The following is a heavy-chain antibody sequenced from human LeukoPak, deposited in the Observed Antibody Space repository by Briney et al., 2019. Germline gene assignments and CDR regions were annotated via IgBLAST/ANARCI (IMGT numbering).Heavy chain of an antibody. D-gene: IGHD5-24*01. CDR2: INQDGSEK. CDR1: GFTFRSYW. Sequence: GGSLRLSCAASGFTFRSYWMSWVRQAPGKGLEWVANINQDGSEKSHVDSVKGRFTISRDNAKNSLYLQMNSLRAEDTAVYYCARRRDGYNYLVYWGQGTLVTVSS. CDR3: ARRRDGYNYLVY. V-gene: IGHV3-7*01. J-gene: IGHJ4*02.